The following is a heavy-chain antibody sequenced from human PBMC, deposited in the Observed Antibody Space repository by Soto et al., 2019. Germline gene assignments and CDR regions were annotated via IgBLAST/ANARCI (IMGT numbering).Heavy chain of an antibody. CDR2: INAGNGNT. CDR1: GYTFTSYA. J-gene: IGHJ3*02. D-gene: IGHD3-22*01. V-gene: IGHV1-3*05. CDR3: ARVGFSGYYYVGAFDI. Sequence: QVQLVQSGAEEKKPGASVKVSCKASGYTFTSYAMHWVRQAPGQRLEWMGWINAGNGNTKYSQKFQGRVTITRETSASTADMELSRLRSEDTAVYYCARVGFSGYYYVGAFDIWGQGTMVTVSS.